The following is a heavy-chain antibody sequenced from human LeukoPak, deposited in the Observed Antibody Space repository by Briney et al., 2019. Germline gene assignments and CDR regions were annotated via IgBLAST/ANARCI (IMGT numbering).Heavy chain of an antibody. D-gene: IGHD7-27*01. CDR2: ISSGSRYI. J-gene: IGHJ3*02. CDR3: ARAHDWGSGVDALDI. Sequence: AGSLTVSCAASGFIFHSYTLNWVPQAPGKGLEWVSSISSGSRYIYYADSVKGRFTISRDNPKNSLYLQMNSLRAEDTALYYCARAHDWGSGVDALDIWGEGTMVTVSS. V-gene: IGHV3-21*01. CDR1: GFIFHSYT.